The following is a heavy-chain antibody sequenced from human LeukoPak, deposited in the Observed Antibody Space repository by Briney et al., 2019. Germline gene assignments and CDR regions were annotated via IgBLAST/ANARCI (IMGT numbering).Heavy chain of an antibody. CDR3: ARMAFGSGSSNDY. V-gene: IGHV5-51*01. Sequence: GESLKISCKGSGYSFTSYWIGWVRQMPGKGLEWMGIIYPGDSETRYSPSFQGQVTISADKSISTAYLQWSSLMASDTAIYYCARMAFGSGSSNDYWGQGTLVTVSS. J-gene: IGHJ4*02. D-gene: IGHD3-10*01. CDR1: GYSFTSYW. CDR2: IYPGDSET.